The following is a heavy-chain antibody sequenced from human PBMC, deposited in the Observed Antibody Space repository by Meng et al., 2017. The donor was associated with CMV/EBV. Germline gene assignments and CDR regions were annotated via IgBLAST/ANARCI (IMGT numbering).Heavy chain of an antibody. CDR3: AARITGTRDVDY. CDR2: IVVGSGNT. CDR1: GFTFTSSA. Sequence: SVKVSCKASGFTFTSSAVQWVRQARGQRLGWRGWIVVGSGNTNYAQKFQERVTITRDMSTSTAYMELSSLRSEETAVYYCAARITGTRDVDYWGQGTLVTVSS. V-gene: IGHV1-58*01. J-gene: IGHJ4*02. D-gene: IGHD1-7*01.